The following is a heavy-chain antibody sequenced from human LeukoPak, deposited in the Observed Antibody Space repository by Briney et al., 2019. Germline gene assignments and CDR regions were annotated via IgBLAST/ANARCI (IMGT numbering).Heavy chain of an antibody. V-gene: IGHV1-69*06. CDR3: AREDIVVVVAATRYSGWFDP. Sequence: SVKVSRKASGGTFSSYAISWVRQAPGQGLEWMGGIIPIFGTANYAQKFQGRVTITADKYTSTAYMELSSLRSEDTAVYYCAREDIVVVVAATRYSGWFDPWGQGTLVTVSS. D-gene: IGHD2-15*01. CDR2: IIPIFGTA. CDR1: GGTFSSYA. J-gene: IGHJ5*02.